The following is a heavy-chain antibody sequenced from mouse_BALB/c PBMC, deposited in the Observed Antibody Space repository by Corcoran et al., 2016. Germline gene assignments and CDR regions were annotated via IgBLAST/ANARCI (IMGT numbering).Heavy chain of an antibody. CDR1: GYSFTGYY. V-gene: IGHV1S34*01. Sequence: LVKTGASVKISCKASGYSFTGYYMHWVKQSHGKSLEWIGYISCYNGATSYNQKFKGKATFTVDTSSSTAYMQFNSLTSEDSAVYYCARYHYGNYGYYAMDYWGQGTSVTVSS. CDR2: ISCYNGAT. J-gene: IGHJ4*01. CDR3: ARYHYGNYGYYAMDY. D-gene: IGHD2-1*01.